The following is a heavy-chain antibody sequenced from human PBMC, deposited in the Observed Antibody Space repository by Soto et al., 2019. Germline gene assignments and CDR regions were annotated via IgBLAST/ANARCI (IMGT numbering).Heavy chain of an antibody. CDR2: VYYSGTN. CDR1: GGSIRNGDYY. D-gene: IGHD1-26*01. Sequence: QVQLQELGPGLVKPSQTLSLTCTVSGGSIRNGDYYWGWIRQPPVKGLEWIGYVYYSGTNYSPPSLKSRVTISVDTSENEFSLRMNSMTAADTAVYYCVTVNLVGAASYFDYRGPGTLVTVSS. CDR3: VTVNLVGAASYFDY. J-gene: IGHJ4*02. V-gene: IGHV4-30-4*01.